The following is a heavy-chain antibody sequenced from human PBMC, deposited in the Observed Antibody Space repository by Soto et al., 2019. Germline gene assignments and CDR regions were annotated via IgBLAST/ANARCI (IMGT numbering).Heavy chain of an antibody. V-gene: IGHV1-18*04. D-gene: IGHD6-13*01. Sequence: ASVKVSCKASGYTFTSYGISWVRQAPGQGLEWMGWISAYNGNTNYAQKLQGRVTMTTDTSTSTAYMELRSLRSDDTAVYYCARDLGPGGIAAAGTEAFDIWGRGTMVTVSS. CDR1: GYTFTSYG. CDR3: ARDLGPGGIAAAGTEAFDI. CDR2: ISAYNGNT. J-gene: IGHJ3*02.